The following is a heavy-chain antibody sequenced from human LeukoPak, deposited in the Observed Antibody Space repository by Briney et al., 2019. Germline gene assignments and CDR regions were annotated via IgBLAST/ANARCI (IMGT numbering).Heavy chain of an antibody. V-gene: IGHV3-30*02. J-gene: IGHJ4*02. Sequence: GALRLSCAASGFTFSSYAMHWVRQAPGKGLEWVTFIQYDGSKKYYADSVKGRFTISRDNSKNTLHLEMNSLRAEDTAVYYCAKDIGSYYDYWGQGILVTVSS. CDR1: GFTFSSYA. CDR3: AKDIGSYYDY. D-gene: IGHD3-10*01. CDR2: IQYDGSKK.